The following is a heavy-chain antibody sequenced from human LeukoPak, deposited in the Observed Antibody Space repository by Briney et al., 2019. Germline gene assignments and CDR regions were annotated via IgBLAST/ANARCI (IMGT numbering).Heavy chain of an antibody. D-gene: IGHD1-26*01. CDR3: ARDNRPSEWEPPVADAFDI. V-gene: IGHV1-2*02. J-gene: IGHJ3*02. CDR2: INPNIGGT. CDR1: GYTFTGYY. Sequence: ASVKVSCKASGYTFTGYYMHWVRQAPGQGLEWMGWINPNIGGTNYAQKFQGRVTITRDTSISTAYMELSRLRSDDTAVYYCARDNRPSEWEPPVADAFDIWGQGTMVTVSS.